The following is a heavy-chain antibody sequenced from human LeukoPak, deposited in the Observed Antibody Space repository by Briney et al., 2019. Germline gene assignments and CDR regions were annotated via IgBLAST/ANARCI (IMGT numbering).Heavy chain of an antibody. Sequence: GGSLRLSCAASGFTFSSYEMNWVRQAPGKGLEWVSYISSSGSTIYYADSVKGRFTISRDNAKNSLYLQMNSLRAEDTAVYYCARVSAAGPHFDYWGQGTLVTVSS. V-gene: IGHV3-48*03. CDR1: GFTFSSYE. J-gene: IGHJ4*02. D-gene: IGHD6-13*01. CDR3: ARVSAAGPHFDY. CDR2: ISSSGSTI.